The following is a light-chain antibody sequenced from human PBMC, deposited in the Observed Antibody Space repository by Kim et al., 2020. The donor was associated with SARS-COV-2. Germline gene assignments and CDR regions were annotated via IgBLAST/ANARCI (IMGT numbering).Light chain of an antibody. CDR3: QQSYITPCT. J-gene: IGKJ3*01. CDR2: AAS. Sequence: DIQMTQSPSTLSASVEDRVTITCRTTQSISSHLNWYQQKPGRAPKLLISAASTLQGGVPSRFSGSGSETDFTLTISSLQPEDFATYFCQQSYITPCTFGPGTKVDIK. CDR1: QSISSH. V-gene: IGKV1-39*01.